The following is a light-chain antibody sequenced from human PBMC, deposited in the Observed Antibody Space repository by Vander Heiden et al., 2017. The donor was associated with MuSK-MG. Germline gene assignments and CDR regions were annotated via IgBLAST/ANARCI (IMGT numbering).Light chain of an antibody. CDR1: SSNIGANP. V-gene: IGLV1-44*01. CDR2: GNN. Sequence: QSVLTQPPSASGTPGQRVIISCSGSSSNIGANPVNWYQQVPGTPPQLLIYGNNQRLSGVPDRFAGSRSGTSASLAISGLQSEDEADYYCAAWDDRLSIYVVGTGSQVTVL. J-gene: IGLJ1*01. CDR3: AAWDDRLSIYV.